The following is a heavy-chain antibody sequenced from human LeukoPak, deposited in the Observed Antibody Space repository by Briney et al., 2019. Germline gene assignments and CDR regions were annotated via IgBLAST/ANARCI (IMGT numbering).Heavy chain of an antibody. CDR3: ARDRDSSGWYYFDY. D-gene: IGHD6-19*01. V-gene: IGHV3-30*02. CDR2: IRYDGSDK. J-gene: IGHJ4*02. Sequence: PGGSLRLSCAASGFAFSSYGMHWVRQAPGKGLEWVAFIRYDGSDKYYADSVKGRITISRDNSKNTVYVQMNSLRAEDTAVYYCARDRDSSGWYYFDYWGQGTLVAVSS. CDR1: GFAFSSYG.